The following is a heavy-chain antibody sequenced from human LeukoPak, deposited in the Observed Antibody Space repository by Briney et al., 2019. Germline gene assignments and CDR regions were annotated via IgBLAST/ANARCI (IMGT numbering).Heavy chain of an antibody. CDR1: GYTFTSYG. J-gene: IGHJ4*02. D-gene: IGHD3-10*01. Sequence: ASVKVSCKASGYTFTSYGISWVRQAPGQGLEWMGWISAYNGNTNYAQKLQGRVTMTTDTSTSTAYMELRSLRAEDTAVYYCAKIRWFGELLSPYFDYWGQGTLVTVSS. CDR2: ISAYNGNT. CDR3: AKIRWFGELLSPYFDY. V-gene: IGHV1-18*01.